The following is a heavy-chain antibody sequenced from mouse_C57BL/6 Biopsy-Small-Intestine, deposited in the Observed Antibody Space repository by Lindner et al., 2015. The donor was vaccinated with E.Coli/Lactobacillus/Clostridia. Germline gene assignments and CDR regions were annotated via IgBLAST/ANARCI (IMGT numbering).Heavy chain of an antibody. CDR3: ARERGYYALDY. CDR2: ILPGSGST. J-gene: IGHJ4*01. CDR1: GYTFTGYW. V-gene: IGHV1-9*01. Sequence: VQLQESGPELMKPGASVKLSCKATGYTFTGYWIEWVKQRPGHGLEWIGEILPGSGSTNYNEKFKGKASFTAVTSSNTACLQLSSLTSEDTAVYYCARERGYYALDYWGQGTSVTVSS.